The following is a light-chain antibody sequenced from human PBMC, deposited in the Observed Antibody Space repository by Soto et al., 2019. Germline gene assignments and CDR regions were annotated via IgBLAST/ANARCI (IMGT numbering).Light chain of an antibody. CDR3: KQSYRTPIT. CDR2: AAS. Sequence: DIQMTQAPSSLSASVGDRVTITCRASQSISSYLKWYQQKPGKAPKLLIYAASSLQSGIPSRFSGSGSDKDFTLTISRLQPEDFATYYCKQSYRTPITFGQGTRIEIK. J-gene: IGKJ5*01. V-gene: IGKV1-39*01. CDR1: QSISSY.